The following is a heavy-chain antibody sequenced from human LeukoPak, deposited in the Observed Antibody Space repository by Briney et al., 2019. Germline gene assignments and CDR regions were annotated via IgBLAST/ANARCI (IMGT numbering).Heavy chain of an antibody. CDR2: IKQDGTDN. CDR1: GFTFSSYW. Sequence: WGSLRLSCAASGFTFSSYWMTWVRQAPGKGLEWVANIKQDGTDNYCVDSVKGRFTISRDNAKNSLFLQLGSLRADDTAVYYCARASMGGRDYHLDSWGQGTLVTVSS. CDR3: ARASMGGRDYHLDS. D-gene: IGHD4/OR15-4a*01. V-gene: IGHV3-7*01. J-gene: IGHJ4*02.